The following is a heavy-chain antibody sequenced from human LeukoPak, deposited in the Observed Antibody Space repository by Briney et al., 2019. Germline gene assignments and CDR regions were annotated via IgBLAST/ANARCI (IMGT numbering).Heavy chain of an antibody. D-gene: IGHD3-10*01. V-gene: IGHV3-23*01. J-gene: IGHJ4*02. CDR2: IVGDGGSA. Sequence: GGSLRLSCAASGFIVSTHYMNWVRQAPGRGLEWVSGIVGDGGSAYYADSVTGRFTIFRDNSKNTLYLQMNSLRDEDTAVYYCAKGGFGVYYFDHWGQGTLVTVSS. CDR3: AKGGFGVYYFDH. CDR1: GFIVSTHY.